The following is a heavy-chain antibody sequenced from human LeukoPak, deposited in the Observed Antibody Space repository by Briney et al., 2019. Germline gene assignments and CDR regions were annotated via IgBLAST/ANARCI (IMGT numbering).Heavy chain of an antibody. D-gene: IGHD6-19*01. V-gene: IGHV3-30*04. J-gene: IGHJ6*03. CDR2: ISYDGSEK. CDR3: ARSGSSGWVYYYYNYMDV. CDR1: VFNFSNYA. Sequence: GGSLRLSCVASVFNFSNYAMHWVRQAPGKGLEWVAVISYDGSEKYYAESVKGRFTISRDNSKNTLSLQMNSLKPKDTAVFYCARSGSSGWVYYYYNYMDVWGKGTTVTVSS.